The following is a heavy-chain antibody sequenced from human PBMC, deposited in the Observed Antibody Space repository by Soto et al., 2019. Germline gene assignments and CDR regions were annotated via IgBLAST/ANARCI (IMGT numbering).Heavy chain of an antibody. V-gene: IGHV4-39*02. CDR2: IYYSGST. CDR3: ARDPWSIGYLDY. CDR1: GDSISSSSYY. Sequence: SETLSLTCSVSGDSISSSSYYWGWIRQPPGKGLEWIGSIYYSGSTYYNPSLKSRVTISRDNSKNTVYLQMNSLRGEDTAVYYCARDPWSIGYLDYWGQGTLVTVSS. D-gene: IGHD2-15*01. J-gene: IGHJ4*02.